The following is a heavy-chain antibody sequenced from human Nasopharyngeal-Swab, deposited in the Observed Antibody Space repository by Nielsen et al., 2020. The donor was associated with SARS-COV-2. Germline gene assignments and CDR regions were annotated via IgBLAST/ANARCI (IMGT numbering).Heavy chain of an antibody. Sequence: SETLSLTCTVSGGSISSYYWSWIRQPPGKGLEWIGYIYYSGSTNYNPSLKSRVTISVDTSKNQFSLKLSSVTAADTAVYYCARAIRITIFGVVASFDYWGQGTLVTVSP. D-gene: IGHD3-3*01. CDR1: GGSISSYY. J-gene: IGHJ4*02. CDR3: ARAIRITIFGVVASFDY. V-gene: IGHV4-59*01. CDR2: IYYSGST.